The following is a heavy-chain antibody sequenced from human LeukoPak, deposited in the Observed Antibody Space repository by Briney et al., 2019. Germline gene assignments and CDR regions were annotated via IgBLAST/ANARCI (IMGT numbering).Heavy chain of an antibody. V-gene: IGHV3-48*03. CDR1: GFTFSSYE. CDR3: ARSAPAGFSYYYYYMDV. D-gene: IGHD6-13*01. J-gene: IGHJ6*03. Sequence: GGSLRLSCAASGFTFSSYEMHWVRQAPGKGLAWVSYISSSGSTMYYADSVKGRFTISRDNAKNSLYLQMNSLRAEDTAVYYCARSAPAGFSYYYYYMDVWGKGTTVTISS. CDR2: ISSSGSTM.